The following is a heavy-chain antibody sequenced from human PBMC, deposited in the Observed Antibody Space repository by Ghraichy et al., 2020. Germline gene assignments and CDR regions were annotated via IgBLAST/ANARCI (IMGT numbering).Heavy chain of an antibody. CDR1: GFTFSNAW. V-gene: IGHV3-15*01. Sequence: LSLTCAASGFTFSNAWMSWVRQAPGKGLEWVGRIKSKTDGGTTDYAAPVKGRFTISRDDSKNTLYLQMNSLKTEDTAVYYCTTEGDLGPLDYWGQGTLVTVSS. CDR3: TTEGDLGPLDY. D-gene: IGHD3-16*01. CDR2: IKSKTDGGTT. J-gene: IGHJ4*02.